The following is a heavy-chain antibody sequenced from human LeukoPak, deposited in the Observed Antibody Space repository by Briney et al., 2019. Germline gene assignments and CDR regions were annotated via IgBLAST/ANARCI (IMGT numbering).Heavy chain of an antibody. CDR1: GYTLTELS. J-gene: IGHJ5*02. CDR3: ATDGARFLEWLSESTHGSHWFDP. D-gene: IGHD3-3*01. Sequence: GASVKVSCKVSGYTLTELSMHWVRQAPGKGLEWMGGFDPEDGETIYAQKFQGRVTMTEDTSTDTAYMELSNLRSEDTAVYYCATDGARFLEWLSESTHGSHWFDPWGQGTLVTVSS. V-gene: IGHV1-24*01. CDR2: FDPEDGET.